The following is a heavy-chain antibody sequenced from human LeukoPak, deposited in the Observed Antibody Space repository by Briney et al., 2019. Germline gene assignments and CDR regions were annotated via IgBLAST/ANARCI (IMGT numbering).Heavy chain of an antibody. J-gene: IGHJ4*02. CDR2: IYSGGST. V-gene: IGHV3-53*01. CDR3: ARENRPGTGSYPS. Sequence: GGSLRLSCAASGFTVSSNYMNWVRQAPGQGLEWISVIYSGGSTYYADSVKGRFTISRDDSKNNLYLQMNSLRAEDTAVYYCARENRPGTGSYPSWGQGTLVTVST. CDR1: GFTVSSNY. D-gene: IGHD3-10*01.